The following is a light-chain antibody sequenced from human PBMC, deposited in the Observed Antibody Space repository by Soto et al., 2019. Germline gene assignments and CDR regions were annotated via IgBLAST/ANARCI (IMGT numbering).Light chain of an antibody. CDR3: QQYHNIPQT. J-gene: IGKJ1*01. CDR2: GAS. Sequence: LKHSPGTLSLKQGERATLACRASQSVNRTYLAWYQQKPGQAPRLLIYGASSMATGIPDRFSGSGSGTDFTLTISRLEPEDFAVYYCQQYHNIPQTFGQGTIV. V-gene: IGKV3-20*01. CDR1: QSVNRTY.